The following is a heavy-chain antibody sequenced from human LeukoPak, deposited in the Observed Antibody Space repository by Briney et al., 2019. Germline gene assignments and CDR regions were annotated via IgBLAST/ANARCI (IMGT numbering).Heavy chain of an antibody. CDR1: GGTFGSYA. Sequence: SVKVSCKASGGTFGSYAFSWVRQAPGQGLEWMGGIIPIIDTANYAQKFQGRVTITADGSTSTAYMEVSSLTSEDTAVYYCAAEVEGGTARPSYYYYYMDVWGKGTTVTVSS. CDR3: AAEVEGGTARPSYYYYYMDV. V-gene: IGHV1-69*01. J-gene: IGHJ6*03. CDR2: IIPIIDTA. D-gene: IGHD6-6*01.